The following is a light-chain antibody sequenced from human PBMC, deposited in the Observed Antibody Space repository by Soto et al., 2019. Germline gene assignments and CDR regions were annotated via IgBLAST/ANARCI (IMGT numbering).Light chain of an antibody. CDR2: GAS. J-gene: IGKJ1*01. V-gene: IGKV3-20*01. Sequence: EIVLTQSPGTLSLSPGERATLSCMASQSVSSSYLAWYQQKPGQAPRLLIYGASSRATGIPDRFSGSGSGTDFTLTISRLEPEDVAVYYCQQYGSSPWTVGQGTKVAIK. CDR1: QSVSSSY. CDR3: QQYGSSPWT.